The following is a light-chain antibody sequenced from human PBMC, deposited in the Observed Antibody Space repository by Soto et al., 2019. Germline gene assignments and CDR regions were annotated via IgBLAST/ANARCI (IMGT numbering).Light chain of an antibody. J-gene: IGLJ2*01. Sequence: QSVLTQPPSASGTPGQRVTISWSGSGSSIGTNTVNWYRQLPGTAPKLLIYGNNQRPSGVPDRFSGSKSGTSASLGISGLQSEDEADYYCAAWDGSLNNVLFGGGTKLTVL. V-gene: IGLV1-44*01. CDR3: AAWDGSLNNVL. CDR1: GSSIGTNT. CDR2: GNN.